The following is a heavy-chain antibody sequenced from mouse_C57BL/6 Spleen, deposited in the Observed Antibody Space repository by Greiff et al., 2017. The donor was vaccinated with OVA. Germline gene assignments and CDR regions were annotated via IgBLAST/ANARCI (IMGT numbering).Heavy chain of an antibody. D-gene: IGHD1-2*01. CDR2: ISYSGST. Sequence: EVQLQESGPGMVKPSQSLSLTCTVTGYSITSGYDWHWIRHFPGNKLEWMGYISYSGSTNYNPSLKSRISITHDTSKNHFFLKLNSVTTEDTATYYCARGGLTTADWYFDVWGTGTTVTVSS. CDR3: ARGGLTTADWYFDV. J-gene: IGHJ1*03. V-gene: IGHV3-1*01. CDR1: GYSITSGYD.